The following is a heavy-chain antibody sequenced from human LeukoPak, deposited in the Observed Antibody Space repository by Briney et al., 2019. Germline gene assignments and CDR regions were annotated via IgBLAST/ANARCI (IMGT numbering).Heavy chain of an antibody. CDR1: GFTFSSYW. V-gene: IGHV3-23*01. Sequence: PGGSLRLSCAASGFTFSSYWMSWVRQAPGKGLEWVSGISPSGGITYYTDSVKGRFTISRDNSKNTQSLQMNSLRAEDAAVYYCARDLLGWELHYFDYWGQGTLVTVSS. CDR3: ARDLLGWELHYFDY. CDR2: ISPSGGIT. J-gene: IGHJ4*02. D-gene: IGHD1-26*01.